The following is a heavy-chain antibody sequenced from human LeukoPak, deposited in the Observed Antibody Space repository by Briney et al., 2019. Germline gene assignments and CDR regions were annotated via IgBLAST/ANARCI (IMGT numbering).Heavy chain of an antibody. J-gene: IGHJ4*02. CDR1: GFTLDDYA. CDR2: ISWNSGSI. Sequence: GGSLRLSCAASGFTLDDYAMHWVRQAPGKGLEWVSGISWNSGSIGYADSVKGRFTISRDNAKNSLYRQMNSLRAEDTALYYCAKDMELSSSWFDYWGQGTLVTVSS. V-gene: IGHV3-9*01. D-gene: IGHD6-13*01. CDR3: AKDMELSSSWFDY.